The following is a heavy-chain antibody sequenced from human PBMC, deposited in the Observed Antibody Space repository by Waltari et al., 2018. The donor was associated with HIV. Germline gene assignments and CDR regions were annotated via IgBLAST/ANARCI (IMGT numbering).Heavy chain of an antibody. J-gene: IGHJ4*02. CDR3: ARGFVGRYSGHDYVWDY. Sequence: QVQLQESGPGLVKPSQTLSLTCTVSGDSITSGNFYWTWIRQHPEKGLEWIGHIYYSASTYSNPALKTRIDISLDTSMNHFSLNLTSVTAADTAVYYCARGFVGRYSGHDYVWDYWGQGILVTVSS. CDR1: GDSITSGNFY. V-gene: IGHV4-31*03. CDR2: IYYSAST. D-gene: IGHD5-12*01.